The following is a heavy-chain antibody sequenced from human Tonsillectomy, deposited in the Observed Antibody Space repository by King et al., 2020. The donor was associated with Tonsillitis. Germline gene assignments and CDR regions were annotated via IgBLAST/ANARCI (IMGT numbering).Heavy chain of an antibody. D-gene: IGHD3-10*01. CDR3: ARVSYGSGSYDY. Sequence: VQLVESGGGLVQPGGSLRLSCAASGFTFRSYDMHWVRQATGKGLEWVSAIGTAGDTSYPGSVKGRFTNSRENAKNSLYLQMNSLRAEDTAVYYCARVSYGSGSYDYWGQGTLVTVSS. CDR1: GFTFRSYD. V-gene: IGHV3-13*01. J-gene: IGHJ4*02. CDR2: IGTAGDT.